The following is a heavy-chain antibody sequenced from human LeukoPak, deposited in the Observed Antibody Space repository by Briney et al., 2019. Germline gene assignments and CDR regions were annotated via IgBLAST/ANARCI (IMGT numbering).Heavy chain of an antibody. CDR3: ARDPGSSSWYGGLY. J-gene: IGHJ4*02. CDR1: GFTVSSNY. V-gene: IGHV3-53*01. D-gene: IGHD6-13*01. Sequence: PGGSLRLSCAASGFTVSSNYMSWVRQAPGKGLEWVSVIYSGGSTYYADSVKGRFTISRDNSKNTLYLQMNSLRAEDTAVYYCARDPGSSSWYGGLYWGQGTLVTVSS. CDR2: IYSGGST.